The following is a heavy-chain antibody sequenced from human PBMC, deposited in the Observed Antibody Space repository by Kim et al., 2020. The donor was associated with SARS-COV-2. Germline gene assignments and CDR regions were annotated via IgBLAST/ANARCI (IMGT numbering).Heavy chain of an antibody. D-gene: IGHD3-16*02. Sequence: SVKVSCKASGGTFRNYAISWVRQAPGQGLEWMGGIIPMFGTTNYAQKFQGRVTIIADESTSTSYMELSSLRSEDTAVYYCARVSGGRLQFDYVWMSYRLNWFDPWGQGTLVTVSS. CDR3: ARVSGGRLQFDYVWMSYRLNWFDP. CDR1: GGTFRNYA. J-gene: IGHJ5*02. V-gene: IGHV1-69*13. CDR2: IIPMFGTT.